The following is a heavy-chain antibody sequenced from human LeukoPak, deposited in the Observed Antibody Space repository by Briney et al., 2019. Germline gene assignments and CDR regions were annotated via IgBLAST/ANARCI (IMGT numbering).Heavy chain of an antibody. CDR3: ARTAVHTATYFDY. Sequence: SDTLSLTCAVSDYSISSTNWWGCIRQSPGKGLEWIGYIYYSGTTYYNPSLKSRVTMSVDTSKNQFSLKLSSVTAVDTAVYYCARTAVHTATYFDYWGQGTLVTVSS. V-gene: IGHV4-28*01. CDR2: IYYSGTT. CDR1: DYSISSTNW. J-gene: IGHJ4*02. D-gene: IGHD5-18*01.